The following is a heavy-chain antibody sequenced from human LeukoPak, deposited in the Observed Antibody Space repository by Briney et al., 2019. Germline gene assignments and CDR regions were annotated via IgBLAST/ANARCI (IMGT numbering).Heavy chain of an antibody. CDR2: IKQDGSEK. V-gene: IGHV3-7*03. Sequence: GGSLRLSCAASGFNFSTYWMNWVRQAPGQGLERVANIKQDGSEKYYVDSVKGRFTLSRDSAKNSLYLQMNSLRAEDTAVYYCARAEWSNWYFDLWGRGTLVTVSS. J-gene: IGHJ2*01. CDR1: GFNFSTYW. CDR3: ARAEWSNWYFDL. D-gene: IGHD3-3*01.